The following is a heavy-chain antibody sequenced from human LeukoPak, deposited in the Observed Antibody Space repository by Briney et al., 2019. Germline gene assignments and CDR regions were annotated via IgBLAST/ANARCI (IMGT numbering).Heavy chain of an antibody. CDR2: IYSSGIF. CDR1: SGSISSPPYY. D-gene: IGHD2-8*01. J-gene: IGHJ3*02. Sequence: SQTLSLTCTVSSGSISSPPYYWGWIRQPGGREVEWIGRIYSSGIFYYNPSLKSRVTLSIDTSKNSFSLRLSPVTATDTAVYYCARGPGSATKEAFDIWGQGTMVTVSS. CDR3: ARGPGSATKEAFDI. V-gene: IGHV4-61*02.